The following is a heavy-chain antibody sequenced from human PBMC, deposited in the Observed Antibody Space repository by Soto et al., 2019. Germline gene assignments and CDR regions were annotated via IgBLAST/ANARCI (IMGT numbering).Heavy chain of an antibody. D-gene: IGHD6-19*01. CDR1: GGTIRSPDW. CDR2: ILQSGST. Sequence: SETLSLTCGVSGGTIRSPDWWTWVRQPPGKGLEWIGEILQSGSTNYTPSLESRVTISVDKSKNQFSLTLTSVTAADTAVYFCARGRGRYSSGWSWFDPWGQGSLVTVSS. CDR3: ARGRGRYSSGWSWFDP. V-gene: IGHV4-4*02. J-gene: IGHJ5*02.